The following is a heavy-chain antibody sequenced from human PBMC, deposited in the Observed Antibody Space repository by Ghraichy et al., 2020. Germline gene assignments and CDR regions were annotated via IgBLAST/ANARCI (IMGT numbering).Heavy chain of an antibody. J-gene: IGHJ4*02. D-gene: IGHD3-3*01. CDR1: GFGFDSYV. CDR3: SKAQEPYYNYWTGACDN. Sequence: GESLNISCVASGFGFDSYVMHWVRQAPGRGLEWVAIIWFDGDKKYYGDSVKGRFTISRDSSNKVVYLQMNSLRGEDTGVYYCSKAQEPYYNYWTGACDNWAQGTQVTVSS. V-gene: IGHV3-33*06. CDR2: IWFDGDKK.